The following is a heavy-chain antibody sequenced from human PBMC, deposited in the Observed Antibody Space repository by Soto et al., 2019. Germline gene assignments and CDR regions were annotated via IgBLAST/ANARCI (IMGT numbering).Heavy chain of an antibody. J-gene: IGHJ4*02. CDR2: ISYDGSNK. CDR1: GFTFSSYG. Sequence: GGSLRLSCAASGFTFSSYGMHWVRQAPGKGLEWVAVISYDGSNKYYADSVKGRFTISRDNSKNTLYLQMNSLRAEDTAVYYCAKDIDGASTSCPDYWGQGTLVTVSS. CDR3: AKDIDGASTSCPDY. D-gene: IGHD2-2*01. V-gene: IGHV3-30*18.